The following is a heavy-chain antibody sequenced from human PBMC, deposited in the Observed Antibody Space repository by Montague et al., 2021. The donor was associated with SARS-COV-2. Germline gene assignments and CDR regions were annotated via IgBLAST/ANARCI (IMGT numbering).Heavy chain of an antibody. J-gene: IGHJ4*02. V-gene: IGHV4-39*01. CDR3: ARRKYSYGSGD. CDR1: GGPISGSSGY. Sequence: SETLSLTCTVTGGPISGSSGYWGWISQSPGKGLEWIASVYYRGNTYYXPSLKSRLTISVDTSKNQFSLKLNSVTAADTALYYCARRKYSYGSGDWGQGTLVTVSS. CDR2: VYYRGNT. D-gene: IGHD3-10*01.